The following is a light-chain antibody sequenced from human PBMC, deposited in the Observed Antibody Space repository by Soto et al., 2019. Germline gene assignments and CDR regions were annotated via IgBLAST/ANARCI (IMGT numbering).Light chain of an antibody. CDR2: GAS. CDR1: QSVSSS. J-gene: IGKJ1*01. Sequence: EIVMTQSPATLSVSPGERATLSCRASQSVSSSLAWYQQKPGQAPRLLIYGASTRATGIPARFSGSGSGTEFTLTISSLQSEDFAVYYCQQYNSWPQTFGQGTKVDI. V-gene: IGKV3-15*01. CDR3: QQYNSWPQT.